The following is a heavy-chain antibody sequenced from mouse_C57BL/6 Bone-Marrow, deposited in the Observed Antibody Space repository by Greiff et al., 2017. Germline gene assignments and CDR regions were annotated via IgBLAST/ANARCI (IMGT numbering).Heavy chain of an antibody. V-gene: IGHV1-50*01. J-gene: IGHJ3*01. CDR3: AREGYYGSSTGAY. CDR1: GYTFTSYW. CDR2: IDPSDSYT. D-gene: IGHD1-1*01. Sequence: QVQLQQPGAELVKPGASVKLSCKASGYTFTSYWMQWVKQRPGQGLEWIGEIDPSDSYTNYNQKFKGKATLTVDTSSSTAYMQLSSLTSEDSAVYYCAREGYYGSSTGAYWGQGTLVTVSA.